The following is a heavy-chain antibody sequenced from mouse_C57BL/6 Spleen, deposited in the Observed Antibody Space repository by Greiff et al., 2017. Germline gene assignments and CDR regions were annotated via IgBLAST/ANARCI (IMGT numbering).Heavy chain of an antibody. CDR3: ARPAY. J-gene: IGHJ3*01. CDR2: ISSGSSNI. CDR1: GFTFSDYG. Sequence: EVKLVESGGGLVKPGGSLKLSCAASGFTFSDYGMHWVRQAPEKGLEWVAYISSGSSNIYYADTVKGRFTISRDNAKNTLFLQMTSRRSEDTAMYYCARPAYWGQGTLVTVSA. V-gene: IGHV5-17*01.